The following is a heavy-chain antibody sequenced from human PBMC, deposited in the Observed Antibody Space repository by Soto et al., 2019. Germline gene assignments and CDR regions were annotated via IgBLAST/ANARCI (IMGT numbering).Heavy chain of an antibody. Sequence: EVQLVESGGGLVKPGGSLRLSCAASGFTFSSYSMNWVRQAPGKGLEWVSSISSSSSYIYYADSVKGRFTISRDNAKNSLYLQMNSLRAEDTAVYYCARDRTGGTITVFGVVIPQPHLDYYGMDVWGQGTTVTVSS. D-gene: IGHD3-3*01. V-gene: IGHV3-21*01. CDR3: ARDRTGGTITVFGVVIPQPHLDYYGMDV. CDR1: GFTFSSYS. CDR2: ISSSSSYI. J-gene: IGHJ6*02.